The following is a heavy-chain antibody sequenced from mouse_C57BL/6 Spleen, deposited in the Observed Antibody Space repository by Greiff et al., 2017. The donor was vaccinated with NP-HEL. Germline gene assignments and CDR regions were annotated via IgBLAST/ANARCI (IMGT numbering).Heavy chain of an antibody. CDR3: ARVLLREYYVDY. J-gene: IGHJ2*01. D-gene: IGHD1-1*01. CDR2: IDPSDSYT. V-gene: IGHV1-69*01. Sequence: QVQLQQSGAELVMPGASVKLSCKASGYTFTSYWMHWVKQRPGQGLEWIGEIDPSDSYTNYNQKFKGKSTLTVDKSSSTAYMQLSSRTSEDSAVLYCARVLLREYYVDYWGQGTTLTVSS. CDR1: GYTFTSYW.